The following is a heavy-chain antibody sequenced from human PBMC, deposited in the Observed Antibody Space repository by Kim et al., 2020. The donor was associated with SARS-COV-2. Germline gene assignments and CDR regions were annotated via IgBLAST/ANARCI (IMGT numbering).Heavy chain of an antibody. Sequence: SETLSLTCTVSGGSISSSSYYWGWIRQPPGKGLEWIGSIYYSGSTYYNPSLKSRVTISVDTSKNQFSLKLSSVTAADTAVYYCARPRAFLGYDSSGPLYAFDIWGQGTMVTVSS. CDR2: IYYSGST. V-gene: IGHV4-39*01. CDR1: GGSISSSSYY. J-gene: IGHJ3*02. D-gene: IGHD3-22*01. CDR3: ARPRAFLGYDSSGPLYAFDI.